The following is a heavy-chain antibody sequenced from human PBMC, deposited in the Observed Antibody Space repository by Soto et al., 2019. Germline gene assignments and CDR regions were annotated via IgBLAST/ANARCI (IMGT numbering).Heavy chain of an antibody. CDR1: VFTFISYA. Sequence: WGSRRLSCSSSVFTFISYAMSWFRQAPGNWLEWVSAISGSGCSTYYAYSVKVRFTISRDNSKNTLYPQMNSLRAEDTAVYYCAKDMIVVVITLPRPTWSDPWGQGTLVPVSP. V-gene: IGHV3-23*01. J-gene: IGHJ5*02. CDR3: AKDMIVVVITLPRPTWSDP. D-gene: IGHD3-22*01. CDR2: ISGSGCST.